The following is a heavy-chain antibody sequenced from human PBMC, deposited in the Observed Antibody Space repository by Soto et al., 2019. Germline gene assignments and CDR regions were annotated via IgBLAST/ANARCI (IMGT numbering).Heavy chain of an antibody. CDR1: GGSISSYY. Sequence: QVQLQESGPGLVKPSETLSLTCTVSGGSISSYYWSWIRQPPGKGLEWIGYIYCSGSTNYNPSLKSRVTISVDTSKNQFSLKLSSVTAADTAVYYCARAYGGYADYWGQGALVTVSS. D-gene: IGHD5-12*01. CDR2: IYCSGST. CDR3: ARAYGGYADY. J-gene: IGHJ4*02. V-gene: IGHV4-59*01.